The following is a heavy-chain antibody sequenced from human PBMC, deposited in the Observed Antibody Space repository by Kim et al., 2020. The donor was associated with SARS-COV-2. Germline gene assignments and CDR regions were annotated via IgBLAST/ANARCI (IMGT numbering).Heavy chain of an antibody. V-gene: IGHV1-3*01. Sequence: ASVKVSCKASGYTFTSYAMHWVRQAPGQRLEWMGWINAGNGNTKYSQKFQGGVTITRDTSASTAYMELSSLRSEDTAVYYCARPPRITMVQGVHVGYAFDIWGQGTMVTVSS. CDR2: INAGNGNT. J-gene: IGHJ3*02. D-gene: IGHD3-10*01. CDR1: GYTFTSYA. CDR3: ARPPRITMVQGVHVGYAFDI.